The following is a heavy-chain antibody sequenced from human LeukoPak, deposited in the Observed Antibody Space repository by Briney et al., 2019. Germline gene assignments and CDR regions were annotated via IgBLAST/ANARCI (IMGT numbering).Heavy chain of an antibody. V-gene: IGHV3-20*04. CDR2: INWNGGRT. CDR3: AQVLGRHFDSLGVIEY. CDR1: GFTFSSYE. Sequence: GGSLRLSCAASGFTFSSYEMNWVRQAPGKGLEWVSGINWNGGRTGYADSVKGRLTISRDNAKNSLYLQMKSLRAEDTAVYYCAQVLGRHFDSLGVIEYWGQGTLVTVSS. D-gene: IGHD3-9*01. J-gene: IGHJ4*02.